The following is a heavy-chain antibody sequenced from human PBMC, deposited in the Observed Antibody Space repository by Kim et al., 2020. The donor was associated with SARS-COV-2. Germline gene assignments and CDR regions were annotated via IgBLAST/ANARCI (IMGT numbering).Heavy chain of an antibody. J-gene: IGHJ4*02. V-gene: IGHV3-23*01. CDR2: ISGSGGST. D-gene: IGHD3-22*01. CDR1: GFTFSSYA. CDR3: AKAPWDPMIVVVSFDY. Sequence: GGSLRLSCAASGFTFSSYAMSWVRQAPGKGLEWVSAISGSGGSTYYADSVKGRFTISRDNSKNTLYLQMNSLRAEDTAVYYCAKAPWDPMIVVVSFDYWGQGTLVTVSS.